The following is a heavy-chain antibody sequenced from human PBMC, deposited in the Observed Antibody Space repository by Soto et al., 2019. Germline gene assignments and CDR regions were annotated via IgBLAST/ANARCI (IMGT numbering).Heavy chain of an antibody. CDR3: ARGSSPVSSYYGVGV. CDR2: ISGSGDTT. CDR1: GFSFSTYA. Sequence: EVQLLESGGGLVQPGGSLKLSCAASGFSFSTYAISWVRQAPGKGLEWVSIISGSGDTTYYADSVKGRFTVSRDNSKSTLYLQMNCLGVDDAAVYYCARGSSPVSSYYGVGVWGQGTTVAVSS. J-gene: IGHJ6*02. V-gene: IGHV3-23*01.